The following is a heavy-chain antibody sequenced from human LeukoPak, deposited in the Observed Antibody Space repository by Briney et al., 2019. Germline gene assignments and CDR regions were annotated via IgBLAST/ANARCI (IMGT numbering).Heavy chain of an antibody. D-gene: IGHD2-8*01. V-gene: IGHV3-21*01. CDR3: ARDQGYCTNGVCYHDAFDI. CDR1: GFTFSSYS. CDR2: ISSSSSYI. J-gene: IGHJ3*02. Sequence: PGGSLRLSCAASGFTFSSYSMNWVRQAPGKGLEWVSSISSSSSYIFYAASVKGRFTISRDNAKTSLYLQMNSLRAEDTAVYYCARDQGYCTNGVCYHDAFDIWGQGTMVTVSS.